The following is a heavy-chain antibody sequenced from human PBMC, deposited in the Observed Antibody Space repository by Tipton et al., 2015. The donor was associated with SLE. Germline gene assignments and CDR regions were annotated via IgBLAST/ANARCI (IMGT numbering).Heavy chain of an antibody. CDR3: ARSLGTYYYDNTVAF. V-gene: IGHV4-59*01. J-gene: IGHJ4*02. D-gene: IGHD3-22*01. CDR1: GGSISSYY. CDR2: IFYSGST. Sequence: TLSLTCTVSGGSISSYYWSWIRQSPGKGLEWIGYIFYSGSTNYNPSLKSRVTISVDTSKNQFSLKLSSVTAADTAVYYCARSLGTYYYDNTVAFWGQGTLVTVSS.